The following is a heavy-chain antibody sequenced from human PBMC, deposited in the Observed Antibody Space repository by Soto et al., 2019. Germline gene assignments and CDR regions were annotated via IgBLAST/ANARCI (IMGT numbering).Heavy chain of an antibody. CDR3: ARDNVVAATRRHYYYGMDV. CDR2: IYSGGST. V-gene: IGHV3-53*01. J-gene: IGHJ6*02. D-gene: IGHD2-15*01. Sequence: GGSLRLSCAASGFTVSSNYMSWVRQAPGKGLEWVSVIYSGGSTYYADSVKGRFTISRDNSKNTLYLQMNSLRAEDTAVYYCARDNVVAATRRHYYYGMDVWGQGTTVTVSS. CDR1: GFTVSSNY.